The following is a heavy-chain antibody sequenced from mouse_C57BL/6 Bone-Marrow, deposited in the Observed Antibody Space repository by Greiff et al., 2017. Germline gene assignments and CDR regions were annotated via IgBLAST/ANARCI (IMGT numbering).Heavy chain of an antibody. CDR1: GYTFTSYW. V-gene: IGHV1-50*01. Sequence: QVQLQQPGAELVKPGASVKLSCKASGYTFTSYWMQWVKQRPGQGLEWIGEFDPSDSYTNYNQKFKGKAPLTVDTSSSTAYMQLRSLTSEDSAVYYCARRLLYFDYWGQGTTLTVSS. J-gene: IGHJ2*01. D-gene: IGHD6-2*01. CDR2: FDPSDSYT. CDR3: ARRLLYFDY.